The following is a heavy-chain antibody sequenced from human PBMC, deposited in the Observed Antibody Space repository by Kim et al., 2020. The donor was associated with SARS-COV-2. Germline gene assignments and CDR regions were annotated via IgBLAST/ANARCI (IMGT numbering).Heavy chain of an antibody. CDR3: ATPAMGATAYFFGY. J-gene: IGHJ4*02. D-gene: IGHD1-26*01. Sequence: GGSLRLSCVASGFGFRNYAITWVCQAPAKGRAWVAGVSSRCDTPYYAASVKGRFTVSRDNSKNKVYLQLSSLRADDTAVVYCATPAMGATAYFFGYWGPG. CDR1: GFGFRNYA. V-gene: IGHV3-23*01. CDR2: VSSRCDTP.